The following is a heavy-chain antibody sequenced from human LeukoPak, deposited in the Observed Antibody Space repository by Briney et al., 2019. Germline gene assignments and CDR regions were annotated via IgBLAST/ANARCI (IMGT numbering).Heavy chain of an antibody. V-gene: IGHV3-30*18. CDR1: GFIFSSYG. CDR2: MSYDGSYE. Sequence: GGSLRLSCAASGFIFSSYGMHWVRQAPGKGLEWVAAMSYDGSYESYADSVKGRFTISRDNSKNTLFLQMESLRVEDTAIYHCAKTALTYNYGSGSLYYFDFWGRGTLVTVSS. CDR3: AKTALTYNYGSGSLYYFDF. D-gene: IGHD3-16*01. J-gene: IGHJ4*02.